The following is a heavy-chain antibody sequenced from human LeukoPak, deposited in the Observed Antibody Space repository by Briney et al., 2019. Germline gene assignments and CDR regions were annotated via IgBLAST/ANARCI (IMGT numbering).Heavy chain of an antibody. CDR2: ISPILGIT. Sequence: SVKVSCKASGGTFSSYAISWVRQAPGQGVEWRGGISPILGITNYAQKFQGRVTITADKSTSTAYMELRSLRSEDTAVYYCARAYYYDSSGYLPYGPDYFQHWGQGTLVTVSS. D-gene: IGHD3-22*01. CDR3: ARAYYYDSSGYLPYGPDYFQH. J-gene: IGHJ1*01. V-gene: IGHV1-69*10. CDR1: GGTFSSYA.